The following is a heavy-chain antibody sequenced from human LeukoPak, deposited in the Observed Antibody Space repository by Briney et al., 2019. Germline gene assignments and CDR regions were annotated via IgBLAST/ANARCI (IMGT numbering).Heavy chain of an antibody. Sequence: GALRLSFAASGFTFSNYGMNWVRQAPGKGLEWVSAISGDGGTTYYADPVEGRFTISRDTSKNTLFLQMNSLRVEDTAVYYCAKDASYCGGDCVGDPWGQGTPVTVSS. J-gene: IGHJ5*02. CDR1: GFTFSNYG. D-gene: IGHD2-21*02. V-gene: IGHV3-23*01. CDR2: ISGDGGTT. CDR3: AKDASYCGGDCVGDP.